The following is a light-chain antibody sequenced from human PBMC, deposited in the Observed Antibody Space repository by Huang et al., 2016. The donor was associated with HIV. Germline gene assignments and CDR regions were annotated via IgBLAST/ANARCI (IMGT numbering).Light chain of an antibody. CDR2: NVF. CDR3: MQGTHWPPYT. CDR1: QSLEYSDGNTY. J-gene: IGKJ2*01. Sequence: DVVLNQSPLSLPVTLGQSASISCRSSQSLEYSDGNTYLSWFHQRPGQSPRRLIYNVFKRDSGVPDRFSGSGSGTDFTLNISRVEAEDVGIYYCMQGTHWPPYTFGQGTKLEI. V-gene: IGKV2-30*01.